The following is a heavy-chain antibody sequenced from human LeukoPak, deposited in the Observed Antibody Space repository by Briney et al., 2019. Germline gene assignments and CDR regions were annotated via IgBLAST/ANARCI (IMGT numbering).Heavy chain of an antibody. CDR2: INPNSGGT. J-gene: IGHJ3*02. Sequence: ASVKVSCKASGYTFTGYYMHWVRQAPGQGLEWMGRINPNSGGTNYAQKFQGRVTMTRDTSISTAYMELSRLRSVDTAVYYCARAGYCSGGSCSTAAFDIWGQGTMVTVSS. V-gene: IGHV1-2*06. CDR3: ARAGYCSGGSCSTAAFDI. CDR1: GYTFTGYY. D-gene: IGHD2-15*01.